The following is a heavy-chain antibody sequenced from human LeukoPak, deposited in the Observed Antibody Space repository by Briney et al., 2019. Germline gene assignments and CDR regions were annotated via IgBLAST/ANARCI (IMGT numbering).Heavy chain of an antibody. CDR1: GGSFSVYY. V-gene: IGHV4-34*01. CDR2: INHSGTT. D-gene: IGHD3-10*01. J-gene: IGHJ3*02. Sequence: PSETLSLTCAVYGGSFSVYYWSWIRQPPGKGLECIGEINHSGTTNYNPSLKSRVTISVDTSKNQFSLKLSSVTAADTAVYYCAYYYGSGSSPDAFDIWGQGTMVTVSS. CDR3: AYYYGSGSSPDAFDI.